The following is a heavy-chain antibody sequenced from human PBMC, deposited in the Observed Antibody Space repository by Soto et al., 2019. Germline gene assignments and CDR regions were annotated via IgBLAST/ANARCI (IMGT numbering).Heavy chain of an antibody. V-gene: IGHV3-30-3*01. D-gene: IGHD6-19*01. CDR1: GFSFSSYA. J-gene: IGHJ5*02. CDR3: ARDMYSSDYFVKWFEP. CDR2: ISHDGINK. Sequence: HPGGSLRLSCTASGFSFSSYAMYWFRQPPGKGLEWVAVISHDGINKHYADSVKGRVTVSRDNSNHSLDLQLNSLRGEDTAMYYCARDMYSSDYFVKWFEPWGQGTRVTVSS.